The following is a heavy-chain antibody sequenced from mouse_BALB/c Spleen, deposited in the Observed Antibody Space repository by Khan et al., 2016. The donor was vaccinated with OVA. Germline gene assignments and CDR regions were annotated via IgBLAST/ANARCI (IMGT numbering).Heavy chain of an antibody. J-gene: IGHJ4*01. CDR1: GYTFTDYD. Sequence: QVQLQQPGPELVKPGASVKMSCKTSGYTFTDYDIRWVKQRTGQGLEWIGEIYPGSGSTYYNEKFKGKATLTADKSSNTAYMQLSSLTSEDSAVYFCAKIFYCNSYAMDYWGQGTAVTVSS. V-gene: IGHV1-77*01. CDR2: IYPGSGST. CDR3: AKIFYCNSYAMDY. D-gene: IGHD2-1*01.